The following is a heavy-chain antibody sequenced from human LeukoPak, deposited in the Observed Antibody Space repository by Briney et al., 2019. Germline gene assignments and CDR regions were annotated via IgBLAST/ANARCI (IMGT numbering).Heavy chain of an antibody. Sequence: SETLSLTCTVSGDSISSNYWNWIRQPPGKGLEWIGDIYYSGSTNYNPSLKSRVTISVDTSKNQFSLKLSSVTAADTAVYYWAEFPGRGLQNWFDPWGQGTLVTVSS. D-gene: IGHD2-21*01. CDR1: GDSISSNY. CDR2: IYYSGST. CDR3: AEFPGRGLQNWFDP. V-gene: IGHV4-59*01. J-gene: IGHJ5*02.